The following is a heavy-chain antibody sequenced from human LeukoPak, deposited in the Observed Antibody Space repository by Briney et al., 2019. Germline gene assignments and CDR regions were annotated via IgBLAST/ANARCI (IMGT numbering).Heavy chain of an antibody. Sequence: SGGSLRLSCAASGFSFSNYWMHWVRQAPGKGLVWVSRINSDGSSTTYADSVKGRFTISRDNAKNSLYLQMNSLRAEDTAVYYCARHLSGVTGYTYGRGIDYWGQGTLVTVSS. J-gene: IGHJ4*02. D-gene: IGHD5-18*01. CDR1: GFSFSNYW. CDR2: INSDGSST. CDR3: ARHLSGVTGYTYGRGIDY. V-gene: IGHV3-74*01.